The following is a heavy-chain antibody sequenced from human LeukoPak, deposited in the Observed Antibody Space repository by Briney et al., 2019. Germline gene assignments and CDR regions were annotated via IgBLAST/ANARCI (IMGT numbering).Heavy chain of an antibody. CDR1: GFTFSGSA. V-gene: IGHV3-73*01. CDR2: IRSKANSYAT. Sequence: GGSLRLSCAASGFTFSGSAMHWVRQTSGKGLEWVGRIRSKANSYATAYAASVKGRFTISRDDSKNTAYLQMNSLKTEDTAVYYCTGAITVTSASYWGQGTLVTVSS. J-gene: IGHJ4*02. D-gene: IGHD4-17*01. CDR3: TGAITVTSASY.